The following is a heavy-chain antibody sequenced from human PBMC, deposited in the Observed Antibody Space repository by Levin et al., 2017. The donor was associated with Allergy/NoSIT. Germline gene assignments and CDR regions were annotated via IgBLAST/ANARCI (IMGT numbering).Heavy chain of an antibody. J-gene: IGHJ4*02. CDR2: IYYSGST. D-gene: IGHD3-16*02. CDR1: GGSISSYY. CDR3: ARGDGGSDRPFDY. V-gene: IGHV4-59*01. Sequence: SETLSLTCTVSGGSISSYYWSWIRQPPGKGLEWIGYIYYSGSTNYNPSLKSRVTISIDTSKNQFSLKLSSVTAADTAVYYCARGDGGSDRPFDYWGQGTLVTVSS.